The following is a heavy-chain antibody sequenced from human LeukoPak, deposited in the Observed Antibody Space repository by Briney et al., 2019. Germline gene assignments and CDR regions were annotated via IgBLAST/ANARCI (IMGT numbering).Heavy chain of an antibody. CDR3: ARPYYYDSRIDP. D-gene: IGHD3-22*01. CDR1: GGSISSGDYY. Sequence: SQTLCLTCTVSGGSISSGDYYWSWIRQPPGKGLEWIAYMYYSGSAYYNPSLKSRVTMSADTSKNQLSLKLSSVTAADTAVYYCARPYYYDSRIDPWGQGILVTVSS. V-gene: IGHV4-30-4*01. CDR2: MYYSGSA. J-gene: IGHJ5*02.